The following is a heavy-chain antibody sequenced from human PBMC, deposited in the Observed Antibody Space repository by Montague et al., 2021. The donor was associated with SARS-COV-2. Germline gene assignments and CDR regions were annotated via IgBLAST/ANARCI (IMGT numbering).Heavy chain of an antibody. CDR3: ARGRYGGVEY. J-gene: IGHJ4*02. V-gene: IGHV4-34*01. CDR1: GGSFSGYY. D-gene: IGHD1-26*01. Sequence: SETLSLTCAVYGGSFSGYYWSWIRQPPGKGLEWIGEINPSGGTNXXPSLESRVTISADTSKKQFSLKLGSVSAADTAVYYCARGRYGGVEYWGQGTLVTVSS. CDR2: INPSGGT.